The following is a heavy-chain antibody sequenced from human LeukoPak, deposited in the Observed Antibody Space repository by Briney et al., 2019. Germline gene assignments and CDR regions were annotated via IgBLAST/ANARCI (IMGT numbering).Heavy chain of an antibody. D-gene: IGHD1-1*01. CDR3: ARDLANWNYDDYYYMDV. CDR2: INPNSGGT. V-gene: IGHV1-2*02. CDR1: GYTFTSYY. Sequence: ASVKVSCKASGYTFTSYYMHWVRQAPGQGLEWMGWINPNSGGTNYAQKFQGRVTMTRDTSISTAYMELSRLRSDDTAVYYCARDLANWNYDDYYYMDVWGKGTTVTVSS. J-gene: IGHJ6*03.